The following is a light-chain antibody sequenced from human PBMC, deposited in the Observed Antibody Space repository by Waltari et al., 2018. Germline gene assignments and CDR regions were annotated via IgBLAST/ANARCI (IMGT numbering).Light chain of an antibody. CDR1: QSISSY. Sequence: DIQMTQSPSTLSASVGDRVTITCRASQSISSYLAWYQQKPGKAPKLLISKASTLGSGVPARFSGSGSGTEFTLTISSLQPDDFATYYCQQYNRYLTFGQGTKVEIK. CDR3: QQYNRYLT. CDR2: KAS. V-gene: IGKV1-5*03. J-gene: IGKJ1*01.